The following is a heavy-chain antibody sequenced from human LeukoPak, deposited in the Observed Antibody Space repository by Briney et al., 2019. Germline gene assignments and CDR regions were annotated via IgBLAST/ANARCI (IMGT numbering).Heavy chain of an antibody. J-gene: IGHJ6*02. CDR1: GGSLSSYY. D-gene: IGHD3-10*01. CDR2: IYYSGST. CDR3: ARSGLHYYYGMDV. V-gene: IGHV4-59*01. Sequence: SETLSLTCTVSGGSLSSYYWSWIRQPPGKGLEWIGYIYYSGSTNYNPSLKSRVTISVDTSKNQFSLKLSSVTAADTAVYYCARSGLHYYYGMDVWGQGTTVTVSS.